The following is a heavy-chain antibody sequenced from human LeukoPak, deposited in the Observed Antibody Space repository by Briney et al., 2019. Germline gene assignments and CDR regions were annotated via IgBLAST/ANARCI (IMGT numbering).Heavy chain of an antibody. CDR1: AFPFSIYW. CDR3: VRGLGLYQFDE. J-gene: IGHJ4*02. D-gene: IGHD2-2*01. V-gene: IGHV3-74*01. Sequence: PGGSLRLSCAASAFPFSIYWMHWVRQAPGKGLVWVSHINSDGTTITYADSVKGRFTISRDNAKNTLYLQIDSLRAEDTAVYYCVRGLGLYQFDEWGQGTQVIVSS. CDR2: INSDGTTI.